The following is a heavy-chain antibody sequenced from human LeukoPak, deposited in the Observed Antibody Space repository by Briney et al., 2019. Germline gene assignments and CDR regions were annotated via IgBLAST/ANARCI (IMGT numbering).Heavy chain of an antibody. J-gene: IGHJ6*02. Sequence: SETLSLTCTVSGGSINSDYWSWVRQPPGKGLEWIGYMYYSGSSTNYNPSLKSRVTILVDRSKNQFSLKLSSVTAADTAVYYCARQGHTLTLVDYYGMDVWGQGTTVTVSS. CDR1: GGSINSDY. V-gene: IGHV4-59*08. D-gene: IGHD4-11*01. CDR2: MYYSGSST. CDR3: ARQGHTLTLVDYYGMDV.